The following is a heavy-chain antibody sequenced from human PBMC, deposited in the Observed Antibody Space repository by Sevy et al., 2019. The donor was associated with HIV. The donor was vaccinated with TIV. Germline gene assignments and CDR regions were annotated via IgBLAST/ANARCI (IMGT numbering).Heavy chain of an antibody. Sequence: GGSLRLSCAASGFTSSNYAMSWVRQAPGKGLEWVSGLSGSGGSIYYADSVKGRFTISRDNSRNTLYLQMNSLRAEDXXXXXXXXXXXXXLGDSFDVWGQGTMVTVSS. CDR2: LSGSGGSI. CDR3: XXXXXXXLGDSFDV. CDR1: GFTSSNYA. J-gene: IGHJ3*01. V-gene: IGHV3-23*01.